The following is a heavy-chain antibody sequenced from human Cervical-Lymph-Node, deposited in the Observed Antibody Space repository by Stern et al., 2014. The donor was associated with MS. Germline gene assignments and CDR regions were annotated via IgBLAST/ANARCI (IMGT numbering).Heavy chain of an antibody. J-gene: IGHJ4*02. CDR3: ATPYGQVVPAAMAFEY. D-gene: IGHD2-2*01. V-gene: IGHV3-30*03. Sequence: DQLVESGGGVVQPGRSLRLSCTASGLPFSSYAMHWVRQAPGKGLEWVAGTSVDGSRSYDRNAGDGRFTISRDNSKNKVYLQMNGLRAEDTAVYYCATPYGQVVPAAMAFEYWGQGTLVTVAS. CDR1: GLPFSSYA. CDR2: TSVDGSRS.